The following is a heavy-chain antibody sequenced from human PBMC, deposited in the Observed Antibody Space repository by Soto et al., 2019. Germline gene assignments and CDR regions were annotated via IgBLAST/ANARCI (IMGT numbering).Heavy chain of an antibody. V-gene: IGHV3-7*04. D-gene: IGHD6-13*01. Sequence: EVQLVESGGGLVQPGGSLRLSCAASGFTFSSYWMSWVRQAPGKGLEWVANIKQDGSEKYYVDSVKGRFTISRDNAKNSLYLLMNSLRAEDTAVYYCARDRSIAAAALYYYYGMDVWGQGTTVTVSS. CDR1: GFTFSSYW. CDR2: IKQDGSEK. J-gene: IGHJ6*02. CDR3: ARDRSIAAAALYYYYGMDV.